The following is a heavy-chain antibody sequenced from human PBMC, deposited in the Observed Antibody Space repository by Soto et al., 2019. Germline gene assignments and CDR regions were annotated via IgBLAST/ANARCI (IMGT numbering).Heavy chain of an antibody. CDR2: ISNSGSTI. V-gene: IGHV3-48*03. J-gene: IGHJ4*02. CDR1: GFTFSSYD. D-gene: IGHD1-26*01. CDR3: WGWEEHFY. Sequence: GGSLRLSCAASGFTFSSYDMNWVRQAPGRGLEWVSYISNSGSTIYNADSVKGRFTISRDNAKNSLYLQMNSLRVEDTAVYYCWGWEEHFYWGQGTLVTVSS.